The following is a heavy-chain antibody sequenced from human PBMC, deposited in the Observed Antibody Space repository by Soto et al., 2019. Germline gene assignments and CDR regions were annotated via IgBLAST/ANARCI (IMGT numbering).Heavy chain of an antibody. D-gene: IGHD3-22*01. CDR1: GGSISSGGYY. J-gene: IGHJ6*02. Sequence: SETLSLTCTVSGGSISSGGYYWSWIRQHPGKGLEWIGYIYYSGSTYYNPSLKSRVTISVDTSKNQFSLKLSSVTAADTAVYYCARCSGYYDSSGYYYYYGMDVWGQGTTVTVSS. CDR3: ARCSGYYDSSGYYYYYGMDV. V-gene: IGHV4-31*03. CDR2: IYYSGST.